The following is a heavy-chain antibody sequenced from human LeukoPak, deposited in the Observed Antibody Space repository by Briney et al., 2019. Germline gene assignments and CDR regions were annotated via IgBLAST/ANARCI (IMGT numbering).Heavy chain of an antibody. D-gene: IGHD3-22*01. CDR3: ARGFGSSGYDY. J-gene: IGHJ4*02. CDR2: IYYSGST. V-gene: IGHV4-59*12. CDR1: GGSISSYY. Sequence: SETLSLTCTVSGGSISSYYWSWIRQPPGKGLEWIGYIYYSGSTNYNPSLKSRVTISVDTSKNQFSLKLSSVTAADTAVYYCARGFGSSGYDYWGQGTLVTVSS.